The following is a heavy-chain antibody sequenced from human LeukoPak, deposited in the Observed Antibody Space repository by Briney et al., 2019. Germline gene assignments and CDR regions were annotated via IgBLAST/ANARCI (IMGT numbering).Heavy chain of an antibody. D-gene: IGHD2-2*02. J-gene: IGHJ6*03. CDR2: ISADGRIQ. V-gene: IGHV3-30*03. Sequence: GGSLRLSCAVSGFTFSTYSIHWVRQAPGKGLEWVTVISADGRIQYYSDSVKGRFTISRDNSLNTLHLQMNSLRAEDTALYYCARLYCSSTSCHTLHYYYMDVWGKGTTVTVSS. CDR3: ARLYCSSTSCHTLHYYYMDV. CDR1: GFTFSTYS.